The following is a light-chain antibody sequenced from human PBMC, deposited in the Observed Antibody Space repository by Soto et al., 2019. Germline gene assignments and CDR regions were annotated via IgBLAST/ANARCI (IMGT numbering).Light chain of an antibody. CDR3: LLSYSGAVEV. CDR1: TGAVTSGHY. Sequence: QAVVTQEPSLTVSPGGTVTLTCGSSTGAVTSGHYPYWFQQKPGQAPRTLIYDTSNKHSWTPARFSGSLLGGKAALTLSGAQPEDDAEYYCLLSYSGAVEVFGGGTKVTVL. J-gene: IGLJ2*01. V-gene: IGLV7-46*01. CDR2: DTS.